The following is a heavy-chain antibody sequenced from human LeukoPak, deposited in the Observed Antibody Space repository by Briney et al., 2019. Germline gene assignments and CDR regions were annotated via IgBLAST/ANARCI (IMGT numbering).Heavy chain of an antibody. CDR3: ARRGKYSGYERSYFDY. V-gene: IGHV4-4*07. CDR2: MYSSGTT. CDR1: GGSISSYS. J-gene: IGHJ4*02. D-gene: IGHD5-12*01. Sequence: SETLSLTCTVSGGSISSYSWNWIRQPAGKGLEWIGRMYSSGTTNYNPSLKSRVTISVDTSKNQFSLKLSSVTAADTAVYYCARRGKYSGYERSYFDYWGQGTLVTVSS.